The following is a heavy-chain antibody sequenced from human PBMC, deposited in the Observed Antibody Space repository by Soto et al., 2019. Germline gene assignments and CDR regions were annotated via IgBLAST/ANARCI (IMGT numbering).Heavy chain of an antibody. CDR3: ARGGVLADFYSSRKRFDH. D-gene: IGHD3-3*01. Sequence: SETLSLTCPVSGESFYWTWIRQPPGKGLEWIGEIYRRGGTNYHPPRTSRDPILVETSKKRFSLHLTSVTATDTAVSYFARGGVLADFYSSRKRFDHWRQGTLVTVSS. CDR2: IYRRGGT. V-gene: IGHV4-34*01. CDR1: GESFY. J-gene: IGHJ5*02.